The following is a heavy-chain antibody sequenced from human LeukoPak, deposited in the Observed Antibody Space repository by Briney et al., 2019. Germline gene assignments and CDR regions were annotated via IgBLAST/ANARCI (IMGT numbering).Heavy chain of an antibody. CDR2: IYSGGTT. D-gene: IGHD6-13*01. V-gene: IGHV3-53*01. J-gene: IGHJ4*02. CDR1: GFTVSSNY. Sequence: PGGSLRLSCAASGFTVSSNYMSWVCQAPGMGLEWFSVIYSGGTTYYADSVKGRFTISRDNSKNTLYLQMSSLRAEDTAVYFCARVYSSSWYKVFDYWGQGTLVTVSS. CDR3: ARVYSSSWYKVFDY.